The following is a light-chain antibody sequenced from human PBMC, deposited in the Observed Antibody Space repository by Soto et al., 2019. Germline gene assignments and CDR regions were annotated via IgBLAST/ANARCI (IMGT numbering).Light chain of an antibody. CDR1: QSVSSSY. V-gene: IGKV3-20*01. CDR2: GAS. Sequence: EIVLTQSPGTLSLSPGERATLHCRASQSVSSSYLAWYQKKPGQAPRLLIYGASSRATGIPDRFSGSGSGTYLTLTISRLEPEDFAVYYCQQYGSSPFTFGPGTKVDVK. CDR3: QQYGSSPFT. J-gene: IGKJ3*01.